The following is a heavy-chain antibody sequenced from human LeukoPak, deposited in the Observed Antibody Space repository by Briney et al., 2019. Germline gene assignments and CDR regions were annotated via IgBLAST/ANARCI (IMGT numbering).Heavy chain of an antibody. CDR1: GFTFSIYA. CDR3: GSYYYTSGSARNFDY. Sequence: GGSLRPSCAASGFTFSIYALHWVRQPPGKGLEWVAVISDDGSNKYYADSVKGRFTVSRDNSNNTLFLQMNSLRAEDTAVYYCGSYYYTSGSARNFDYWGQGTLVTVSS. J-gene: IGHJ4*02. V-gene: IGHV3-30-3*01. D-gene: IGHD3-10*01. CDR2: ISDDGSNK.